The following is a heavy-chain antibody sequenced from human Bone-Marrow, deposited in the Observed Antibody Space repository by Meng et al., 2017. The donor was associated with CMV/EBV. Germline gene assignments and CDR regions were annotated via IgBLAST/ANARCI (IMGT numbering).Heavy chain of an antibody. V-gene: IGHV1-24*01. CDR1: GYTLTELS. D-gene: IGHD5-12*01. J-gene: IGHJ3*02. CDR3: ATYIGTNDAFDI. Sequence: ASVKVSCKVSGYTLTELSMHWVRQAPGKGLEWMGGFDPEDGETIYAQKFQGRVTMTEDTSTDTAYMELSSLRSEDRAVYYCATYIGTNDAFDIWGQGTMVTV. CDR2: FDPEDGET.